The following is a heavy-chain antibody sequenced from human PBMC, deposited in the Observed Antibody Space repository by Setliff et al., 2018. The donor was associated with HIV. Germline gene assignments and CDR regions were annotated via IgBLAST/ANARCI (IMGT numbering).Heavy chain of an antibody. CDR3: ARDHGILTGYYTDH. D-gene: IGHD3-9*01. Sequence: ASVKVSCKASGYTFTNFGISWVRQAPGQGLEWMGWISPYNGNTKYAQKFQGRVTMTTDTSASTAYMELRSPRSDDTAVYYCARDHGILTGYYTDHWGQGTQVTVSS. CDR2: ISPYNGNT. V-gene: IGHV1-18*01. J-gene: IGHJ4*02. CDR1: GYTFTNFG.